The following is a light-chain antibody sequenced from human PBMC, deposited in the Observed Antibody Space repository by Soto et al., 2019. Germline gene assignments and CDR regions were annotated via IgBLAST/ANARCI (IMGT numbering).Light chain of an antibody. Sequence: DIVMTQSPLALPVTPGAPASISCRSSQSLLHSNGYNYLDWYLQKPGQSPQLLIYLGSNRASGVPARCSGSGSVTHFPLKISSVEAEDVGLYYCMKALPTPSTFGPGTKVDIK. J-gene: IGKJ3*01. CDR2: LGS. CDR1: QSLLHSNGYNY. V-gene: IGKV2-28*01. CDR3: MKALPTPST.